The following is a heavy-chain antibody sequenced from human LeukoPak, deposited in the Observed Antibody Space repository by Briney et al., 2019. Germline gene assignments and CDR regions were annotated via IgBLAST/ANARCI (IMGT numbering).Heavy chain of an antibody. Sequence: SETLSLTCTVSGGSISSYYWRWIRQPPGKELEWIGSIYYSGSTYYNPSLKSRVTISVDTSKNQFSLKLSSVTAADTAVYYCARGDDSSGYYYYPFDYWGQRTLVTVSS. CDR3: ARGDDSSGYYYYPFDY. D-gene: IGHD3-22*01. CDR2: IYYSGST. J-gene: IGHJ4*02. CDR1: GGSISSYY. V-gene: IGHV4-59*12.